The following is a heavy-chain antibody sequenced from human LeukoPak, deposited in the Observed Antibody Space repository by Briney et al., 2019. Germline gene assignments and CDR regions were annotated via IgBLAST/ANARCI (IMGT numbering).Heavy chain of an antibody. J-gene: IGHJ4*02. Sequence: PSETLSLTCTVAGGSISSYYWSWIRQPPGKGLEWIGYIYYSGSTNYNPSLKSRVTISVDTSKNQFSLKLSSVTAADTAVYYCARHPGLHAIVDYWGQGTLVTVSS. CDR1: GGSISSYY. CDR3: ARHPGLHAIVDY. V-gene: IGHV4-59*08. CDR2: IYYSGST.